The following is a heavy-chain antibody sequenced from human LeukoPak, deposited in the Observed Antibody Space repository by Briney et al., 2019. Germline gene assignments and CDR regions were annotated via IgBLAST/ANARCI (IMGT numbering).Heavy chain of an antibody. J-gene: IGHJ3*02. CDR2: IYYSGST. CDR1: GYSISSGYY. D-gene: IGHD6-6*01. CDR3: ARGLEYSSSSLDAFDI. V-gene: IGHV4-38-2*02. Sequence: PSETLSLTCTVSGYSISSGYYWGWIRQPPGKGLEWIGSIYYSGSTYYNPSLKSRVTISVDTSKNQFSLKLSSVTAADTAVYYCARGLEYSSSSLDAFDIWGQGTMVTVSS.